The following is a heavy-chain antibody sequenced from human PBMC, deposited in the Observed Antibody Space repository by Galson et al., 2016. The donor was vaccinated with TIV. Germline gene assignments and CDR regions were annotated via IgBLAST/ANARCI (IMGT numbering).Heavy chain of an antibody. Sequence: SLRLSCAASGFTFDAYDMNWVRQAPGKGPEWVSGIHWNGGSTGYADSVKGRFTISRDNAKNSLYLQMNSLRAEDTALYHCARLRSCGGDCYYFDYWGQGTLVTVSS. D-gene: IGHD2-21*02. CDR2: IHWNGGST. CDR1: GFTFDAYD. V-gene: IGHV3-20*01. J-gene: IGHJ4*02. CDR3: ARLRSCGGDCYYFDY.